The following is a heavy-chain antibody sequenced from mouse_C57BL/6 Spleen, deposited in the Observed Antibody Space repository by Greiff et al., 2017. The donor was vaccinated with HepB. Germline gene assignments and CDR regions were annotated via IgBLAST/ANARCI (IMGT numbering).Heavy chain of an antibody. Sequence: QVQLQQSGPELVKPGASVKISCKASGYAFSSSWMNWVKQRPGKGLEWIGRIYPGDGDTNYNGKFKGKATLTADKSSSTAYMQLSSLTSEDSAVYFCARPSYDYDEEGYFDYWGQGTTLTVSS. CDR2: IYPGDGDT. D-gene: IGHD2-4*01. CDR1: GYAFSSSW. V-gene: IGHV1-82*01. J-gene: IGHJ2*01. CDR3: ARPSYDYDEEGYFDY.